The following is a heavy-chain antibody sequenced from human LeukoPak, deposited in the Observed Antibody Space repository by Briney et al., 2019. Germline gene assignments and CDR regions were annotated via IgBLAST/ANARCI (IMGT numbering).Heavy chain of an antibody. D-gene: IGHD6-19*01. CDR3: VRDSSLRQWLKN. CDR1: GFTVSDSY. J-gene: IGHJ4*02. Sequence: GGSLRLSCAASGFTVSDSYVTWVRQAPGKGLEWVSVIYSSGSTYYADSVKGRFTISRDNSKNTLYLQMNSLTVEDTAVYFCVRDSSLRQWLKNWGQGTLVTVSS. CDR2: IYSSGST. V-gene: IGHV3-66*01.